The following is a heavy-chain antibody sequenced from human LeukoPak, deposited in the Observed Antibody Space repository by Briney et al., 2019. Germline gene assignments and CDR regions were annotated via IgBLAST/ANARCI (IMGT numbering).Heavy chain of an antibody. J-gene: IGHJ4*02. V-gene: IGHV3-21*01. Sequence: KPGGSLRLSCAASGFTFSNYSMNWVRQAPGKGLEWVSSISSSSSYIYYADSVKGRFTISRDNAKNSLYLQMNSLRAEDTAVYYCARGLYYYDSSGYNYWGQGTLVTVSS. CDR1: GFTFSNYS. CDR2: ISSSSSYI. CDR3: ARGLYYYDSSGYNY. D-gene: IGHD3-22*01.